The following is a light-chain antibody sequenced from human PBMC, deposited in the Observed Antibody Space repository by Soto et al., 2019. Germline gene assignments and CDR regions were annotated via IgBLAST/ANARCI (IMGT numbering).Light chain of an antibody. CDR1: QSISSW. CDR3: HLYNSYPA. Sequence: LRAGEEDRSPLTRRGSQSISSWLAWYQQKPGKAPKLLIYDASSLESGVPSMFSGSGCGTETSFACSRLLPDDSVSYSCHLYNSYPAFGQGTKVDIK. J-gene: IGKJ1*01. V-gene: IGKV1-5*01. CDR2: DAS.